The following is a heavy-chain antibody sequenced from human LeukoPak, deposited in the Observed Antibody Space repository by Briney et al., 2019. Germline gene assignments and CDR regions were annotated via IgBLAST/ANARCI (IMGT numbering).Heavy chain of an antibody. D-gene: IGHD6-19*01. CDR2: INPSDSYT. J-gene: IGHJ6*02. CDR1: GYSFTSYW. V-gene: IGHV5-10-1*01. Sequence: GESLKISCKGSGYSFTSYWISWLRQMPGKGLEWMGRINPSDSYTHHSPSFQGHVTISLDKSISTAYLQWSSLKASDSAMYYCARHRPSSGHLYYDYGMDVWGQGTTVTVSS. CDR3: ARHRPSSGHLYYDYGMDV.